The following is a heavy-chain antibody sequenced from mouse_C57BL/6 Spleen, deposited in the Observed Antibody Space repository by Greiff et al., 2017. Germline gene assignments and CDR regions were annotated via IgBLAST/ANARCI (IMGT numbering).Heavy chain of an antibody. CDR1: GFTFNTYA. CDR2: IRSKSNNYAT. Sequence: EVKLMESGGGLVQPKGSLKLSCAASGFTFNTYAMHWVRQAPGKGLEWVARIRSKSNNYATYYADSVKDRFTISRDDSQSMLYLQMNNLKTEDTAMYYCVREVFYWYFDVGGTGTTVTVSS. V-gene: IGHV10-3*01. CDR3: VREVFYWYFDV. J-gene: IGHJ1*03.